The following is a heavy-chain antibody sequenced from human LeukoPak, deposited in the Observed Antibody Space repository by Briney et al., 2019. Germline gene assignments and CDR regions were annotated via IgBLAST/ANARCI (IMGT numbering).Heavy chain of an antibody. CDR3: AREGDEGYLLDAFDI. CDR2: TIPIFGTA. CDR1: GGTFSSYA. J-gene: IGHJ3*02. D-gene: IGHD3-22*01. V-gene: IGHV1-69*05. Sequence: SVKVSCKASGGTFSSYAISWVRQAPGQGLEWMGRTIPIFGTANYAQKFQGRVTITTDESTSTAYMELSSLRSEDTAVYYCAREGDEGYLLDAFDIWGQGTMVTVSS.